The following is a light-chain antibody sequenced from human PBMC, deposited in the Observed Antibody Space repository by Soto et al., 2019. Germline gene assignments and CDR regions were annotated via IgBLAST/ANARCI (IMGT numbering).Light chain of an antibody. CDR3: TSYKSSSTYV. CDR2: DVS. J-gene: IGLJ1*01. Sequence: LTQAASVTGSPGESITIACTRPSSDVGAYNYVSWYQQDPGKAPKLMIYDVSSRPSGVSNRFSGSKSGHTASLTISGLQAEDEDDYYCTSYKSSSTYVFGTGTKVIVL. CDR1: SSDVGAYNY. V-gene: IGLV2-14*01.